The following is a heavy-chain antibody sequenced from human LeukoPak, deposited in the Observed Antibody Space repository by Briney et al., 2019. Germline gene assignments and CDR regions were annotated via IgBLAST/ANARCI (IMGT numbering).Heavy chain of an antibody. V-gene: IGHV4-30-4*01. CDR1: GGSISSGDYY. Sequence: SEALSLTCTVSGGSISSGDYYWSWIRQPPGEGLEWIGYIYYSGSTYYNPSLKSRVTISVDTSKNQFSLKLSSVTAADTAVYYCARDTGRYFDWLLWGQGTLVTVSS. J-gene: IGHJ4*02. D-gene: IGHD3-9*01. CDR3: ARDTGRYFDWLL. CDR2: IYYSGST.